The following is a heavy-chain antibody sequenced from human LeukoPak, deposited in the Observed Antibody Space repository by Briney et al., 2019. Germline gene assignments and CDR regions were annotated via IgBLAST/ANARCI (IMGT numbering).Heavy chain of an antibody. CDR1: GYSFTSYW. Sequence: GESLKISCKGSGYSFTSYWIGWVRQAPGKGLERVSAISGSGGSTYYADSVKGRFTISRDNSKNTLYLQMNSLRAEDTAVYYCAKVKDSSSWQPFDYWGQGTLVTVSS. V-gene: IGHV3-23*01. CDR2: ISGSGGST. D-gene: IGHD6-13*01. J-gene: IGHJ4*02. CDR3: AKVKDSSSWQPFDY.